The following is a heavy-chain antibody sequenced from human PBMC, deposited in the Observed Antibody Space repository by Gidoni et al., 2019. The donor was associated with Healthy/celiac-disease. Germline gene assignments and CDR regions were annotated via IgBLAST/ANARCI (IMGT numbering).Heavy chain of an antibody. CDR1: GFTFSDYY. D-gene: IGHD2-21*02. Sequence: QVQLVESGGGLVKPGGSLRLSWAAAGFTFSDYYMSWIRQAPGKGLGWVSYISSIGSTIYYADSVKGRFTISRDNAKNSLYLQMTSLRAEDTAVYYCARARTVVTPTRNFDYWGQGTLVTVSS. CDR2: ISSIGSTI. J-gene: IGHJ4*02. V-gene: IGHV3-11*01. CDR3: ARARTVVTPTRNFDY.